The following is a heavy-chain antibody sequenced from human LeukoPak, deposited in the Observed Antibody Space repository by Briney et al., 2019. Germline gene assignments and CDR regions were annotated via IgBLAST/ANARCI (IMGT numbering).Heavy chain of an antibody. CDR3: ARANGSGSDYPFDY. CDR2: INPNSGGT. D-gene: IGHD3-10*01. J-gene: IGHJ4*02. Sequence: ASVKVSCKASGYTFTGYYMHWVRQAPGQGLEWMGWINPNSGGTNYAQKFQGRVTMTRDTSISTAYMELSRLRCDDTAAYYCARANGSGSDYPFDYWGQGTLVTVSS. V-gene: IGHV1-2*02. CDR1: GYTFTGYY.